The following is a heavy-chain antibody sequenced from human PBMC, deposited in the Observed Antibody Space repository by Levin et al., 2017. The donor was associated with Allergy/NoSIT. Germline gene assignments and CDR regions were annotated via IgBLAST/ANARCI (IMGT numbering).Heavy chain of an antibody. CDR2: ISYDGRNE. Sequence: GESLKISCAASGFTFTTYTMHWVRQAPGKGLEWVTLISYDGRNEYYADFVKGRFTISRDTSKNMLYLQMNTLKTEDTAVYYCASHFSMIRGYGNYGLDVWGQGTTVTVS. CDR1: GFTFTTYT. V-gene: IGHV3-30*04. J-gene: IGHJ6*02. CDR3: ASHFSMIRGYGNYGLDV. D-gene: IGHD3-10*01.